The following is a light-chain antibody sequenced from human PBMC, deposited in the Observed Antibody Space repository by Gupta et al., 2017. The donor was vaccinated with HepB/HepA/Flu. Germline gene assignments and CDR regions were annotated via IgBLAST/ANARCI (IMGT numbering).Light chain of an antibody. CDR1: SSSIGSNT. Sequence: QSVLTQPPSAAGTPGQGVIISCSGTSSSIGSNTVIWYQQLPGTAPKLLICANNQRPSGVPDRFSGSKSGTSASLAISGLQSEDEADYYCTTLDDSLTAWVFGGGTKVTVL. V-gene: IGLV1-44*01. CDR3: TTLDDSLTAWV. CDR2: ANN. J-gene: IGLJ3*02.